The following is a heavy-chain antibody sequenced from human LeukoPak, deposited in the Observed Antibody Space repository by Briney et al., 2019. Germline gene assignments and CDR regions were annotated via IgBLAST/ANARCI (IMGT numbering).Heavy chain of an antibody. J-gene: IGHJ3*02. CDR1: GGSISSSSYY. CDR3: ARPDSSGMKHYAFDI. D-gene: IGHD3-22*01. V-gene: IGHV4-39*01. CDR2: IYYSGST. Sequence: SETLSLTRTVSGGSISSSSYYWGWIRQPPGTGLEWIGSIYYSGSTHYNPSLKSRVTISVDTSKNQFSLKLSSVTAADTAVYYCARPDSSGMKHYAFDIWGQGTMVTVSS.